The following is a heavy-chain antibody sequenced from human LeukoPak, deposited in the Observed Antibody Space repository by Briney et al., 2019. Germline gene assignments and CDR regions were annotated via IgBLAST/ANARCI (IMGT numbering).Heavy chain of an antibody. J-gene: IGHJ3*02. D-gene: IGHD3-9*01. CDR1: GGSFSGYY. V-gene: IGHV4-34*01. CDR3: ARLLKAQRYFDWLPRGDAFDI. Sequence: SETLSLTCAVYGGSFSGYYWGWIRQPPGKGLEWIGSIYYSGSTYYNPSLKSRVTISVDTSKNQFSLKLSSVTAADTAVYYCARLLKAQRYFDWLPRGDAFDIWGQGTMVTVSS. CDR2: IYYSGST.